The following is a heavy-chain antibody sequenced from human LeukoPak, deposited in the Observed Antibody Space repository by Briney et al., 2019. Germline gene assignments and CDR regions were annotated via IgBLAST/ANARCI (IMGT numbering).Heavy chain of an antibody. Sequence: GGSLRLSCAASGFIFSTYSMNWVRQAPGKGLEWVSYIGTTSGAVYYADSVKGRFTISRDSAKNSLYLQMNSLRAEDTAVYYCARFRTWGDKAFDYWGQGTLVTVSS. CDR1: GFIFSTYS. CDR2: IGTTSGAV. D-gene: IGHD2-21*02. V-gene: IGHV3-48*01. CDR3: ARFRTWGDKAFDY. J-gene: IGHJ4*02.